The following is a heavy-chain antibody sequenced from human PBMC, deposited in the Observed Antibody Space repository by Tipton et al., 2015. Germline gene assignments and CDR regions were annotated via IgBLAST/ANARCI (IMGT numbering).Heavy chain of an antibody. CDR1: GYSFYA. V-gene: IGHV1-3*01. Sequence: QSGAEVKKPGASVKVSCKASGYSFYAMHWVRQAPGQRLEWMGWISAYNANTNYAQKFQGRVSMTIDTSTSTAYMELRSLRSDDTAVYFCARDMSVTAPRIFDLWGQGTMVTVAS. CDR3: ARDMSVTAPRIFDL. D-gene: IGHD2-21*02. J-gene: IGHJ3*01. CDR2: ISAYNANT.